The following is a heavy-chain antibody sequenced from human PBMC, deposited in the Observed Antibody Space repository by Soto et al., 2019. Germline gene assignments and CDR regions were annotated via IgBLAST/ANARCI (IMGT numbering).Heavy chain of an antibody. CDR1: GFTFSNYN. CDR3: AREGALKPFSS. Sequence: PGGSLRLSCVASGFTFSNYNMNWVRQAPGKGLEWVSHISGTSVYIHYAASVKGRFTISGDKAKNSVYLQMDSLRVEDTAVYYCAREGALKPFSSWGQGALVTVSS. V-gene: IGHV3-21*01. CDR2: ISGTSVYI. J-gene: IGHJ5*02.